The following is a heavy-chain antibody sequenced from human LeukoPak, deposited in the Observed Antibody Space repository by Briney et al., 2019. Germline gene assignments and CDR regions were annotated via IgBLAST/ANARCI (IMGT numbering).Heavy chain of an antibody. V-gene: IGHV3-9*01. D-gene: IGHD6-13*01. Sequence: GGSLRLSCAASGFTFSSYWVSWVRQAPGKGLEWVSGISWNSGSISYADSVKGRFTISRDNAKNSLYLQMNSLRAEDTALYYCAKDASSSWYAPLFDYWGQGTLVTVSS. CDR2: ISWNSGSI. CDR1: GFTFSSYW. CDR3: AKDASSSWYAPLFDY. J-gene: IGHJ4*02.